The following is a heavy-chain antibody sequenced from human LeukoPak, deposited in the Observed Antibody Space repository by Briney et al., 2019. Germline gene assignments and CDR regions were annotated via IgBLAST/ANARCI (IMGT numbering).Heavy chain of an antibody. V-gene: IGHV4-4*02. D-gene: IGHD3-22*01. CDR3: AGLVGRYSSGLYYYYFDY. CDR2: MYLSGTT. CDR1: GDSINSLDL. J-gene: IGHJ4*02. Sequence: SKTLSLTCTVSGDSINSLDLWSWVRQPPGKGLEWIGEMYLSGTTHSNPSVKSRVTISIDKSKNQFFLNLSSVTAADTAVYYCAGLVGRYSSGLYYYYFDYWGQGTLVTVSS.